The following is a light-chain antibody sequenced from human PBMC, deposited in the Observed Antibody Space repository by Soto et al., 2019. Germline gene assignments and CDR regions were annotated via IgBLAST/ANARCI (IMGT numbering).Light chain of an antibody. CDR3: QQYGSSPPLFT. CDR2: CAS. CDR1: QSVSSSY. Sequence: EIVLTQSPGTLSLSPGERATLSCRASQSVSSSYLAWYQQKPGQAPRLLIYCASSRATGIPDRFSGSGSGTDFTLTISRLEPEDFAVYYCQQYGSSPPLFTFGPGTKLDIK. J-gene: IGKJ3*01. V-gene: IGKV3-20*01.